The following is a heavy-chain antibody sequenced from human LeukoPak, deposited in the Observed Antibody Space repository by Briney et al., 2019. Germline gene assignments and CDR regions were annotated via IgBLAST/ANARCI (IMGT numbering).Heavy chain of an antibody. D-gene: IGHD5-18*01. CDR2: IYHSGST. J-gene: IGHJ4*02. CDR1: GGSISSGGYS. Sequence: PSQTLSLTCAVSGGSISSGGYSWSWIRQPSGKGLEWIGYIYHSGSTYYNPSLKSRVTISVDRSKNQFSLKLSSVTAADTAVYYCARSPGHSYGVNFDYWGQGTLVTVSS. V-gene: IGHV4-30-2*01. CDR3: ARSPGHSYGVNFDY.